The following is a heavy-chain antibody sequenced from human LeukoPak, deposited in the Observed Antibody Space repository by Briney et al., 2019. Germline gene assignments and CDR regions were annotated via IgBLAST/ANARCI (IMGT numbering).Heavy chain of an antibody. CDR1: GYTFTSYY. D-gene: IGHD2-2*01. Sequence: ASVKVSCKASGYTFTSYYMHWVRQAPGQGLEWMGIINPSGGSTSYAQKFQGRVTMTRDTSTSTVYMELSSLRSEDTAVYYCARRGETAVVPAATFFDYWAREPWSPSLQ. CDR3: ARRGETAVVPAATFFDY. CDR2: INPSGGST. V-gene: IGHV1-46*01. J-gene: IGHJ4*02.